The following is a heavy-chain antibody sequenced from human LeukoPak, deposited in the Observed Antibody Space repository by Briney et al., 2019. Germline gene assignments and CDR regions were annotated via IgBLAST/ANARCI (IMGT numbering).Heavy chain of an antibody. CDR3: AREGRYSYGLSHYYYYGMDV. V-gene: IGHV3-7*01. Sequence: GGSLRLSCAASGFTFSSYWMSWVRQAPGKGLEWVANIKQDGSEKYYVDSVKGRFTISGDNAKNSLYLQMNSLRAEDTAVYYCAREGRYSYGLSHYYYYGMDVWGQGTTVTVSS. D-gene: IGHD5-18*01. J-gene: IGHJ6*02. CDR2: IKQDGSEK. CDR1: GFTFSSYW.